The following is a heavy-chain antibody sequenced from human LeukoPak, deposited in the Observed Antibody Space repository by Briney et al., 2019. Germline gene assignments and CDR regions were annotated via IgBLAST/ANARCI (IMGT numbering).Heavy chain of an antibody. Sequence: GGSLRLSCAASGFTVSSNYMSWVRQAPGKGLEWVSVIYSGGSTYYADSVKGRFTISRDNSKNTLYLQMNSLRAEGTAVYYCARDGRENYYYGMDVWGQGTTVTVSS. CDR2: IYSGGST. J-gene: IGHJ6*02. CDR1: GFTVSSNY. V-gene: IGHV3-66*01. CDR3: ARDGRENYYYGMDV. D-gene: IGHD5-24*01.